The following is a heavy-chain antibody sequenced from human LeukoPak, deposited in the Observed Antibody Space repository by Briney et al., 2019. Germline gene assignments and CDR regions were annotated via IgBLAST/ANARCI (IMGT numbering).Heavy chain of an antibody. D-gene: IGHD6-19*01. J-gene: IGHJ4*02. CDR1: GRSMSSYY. V-gene: IGHV4-59*01. CDR2: IYYSGST. Sequence: KPSETLSLTCTVSGRSMSSYYGRWIRQPPGEGLECIGYIYYSGSTNYNPSLKSRVTISVDTSKNQFSLKLSPVTAADTAVYYCARERGAVAFDYWGQGTLVTVSS. CDR3: ARERGAVAFDY.